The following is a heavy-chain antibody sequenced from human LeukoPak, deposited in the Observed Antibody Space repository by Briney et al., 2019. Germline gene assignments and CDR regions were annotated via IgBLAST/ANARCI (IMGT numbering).Heavy chain of an antibody. J-gene: IGHJ4*02. Sequence: GGSLRLSCAASGFTFNSYWMNWVRQAPGKGLEWVANIRRDGSEKYYVDSVKGRFTISRDNAKNSLDLQMNSLRVEDTAVYYCARLGPASSGWPESFDYWGQGTLVTVSS. CDR2: IRRDGSEK. D-gene: IGHD6-19*01. CDR3: ARLGPASSGWPESFDY. CDR1: GFTFNSYW. V-gene: IGHV3-7*03.